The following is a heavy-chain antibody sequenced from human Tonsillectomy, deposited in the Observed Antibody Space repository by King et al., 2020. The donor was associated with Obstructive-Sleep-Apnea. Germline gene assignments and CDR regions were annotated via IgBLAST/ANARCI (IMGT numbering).Heavy chain of an antibody. J-gene: IGHJ4*02. Sequence: VQLVESGGGLVQPGGSLRLSCAASGFTFSSYWMSWVRQAPGKGLEWVANIKQDGSEKYYVDSVKGRFTISRDNAKNSLYLQMNSLRAEDTAVYYCASLPDCSGGSCYSISDYWGQGTLVTVSS. CDR3: ASLPDCSGGSCYSISDY. D-gene: IGHD2-15*01. CDR1: GFTFSSYW. CDR2: IKQDGSEK. V-gene: IGHV3-7*01.